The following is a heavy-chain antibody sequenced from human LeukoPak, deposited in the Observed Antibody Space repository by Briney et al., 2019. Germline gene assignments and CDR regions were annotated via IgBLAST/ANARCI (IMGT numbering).Heavy chain of an antibody. J-gene: IGHJ4*02. D-gene: IGHD6-13*01. V-gene: IGHV3-23*01. CDR3: AKEDSSSWDQPRGGYFDC. Sequence: PGGSLRLSCAASGFTFSTYAMSWVRQAPGKGLEWVSSISGSGGSTSHADSVKGRFTISRDTSKNTLYLQMNSLRAEDTAVYYCAKEDSSSWDQPRGGYFDCWGQGTLVTVSS. CDR2: ISGSGGST. CDR1: GFTFSTYA.